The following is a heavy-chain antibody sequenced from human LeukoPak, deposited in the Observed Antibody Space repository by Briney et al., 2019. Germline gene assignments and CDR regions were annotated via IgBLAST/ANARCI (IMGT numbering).Heavy chain of an antibody. J-gene: IGHJ4*02. Sequence: GGSLRLSCAASGFTFSSYWMNWVRQAPGKGLVWVSRIASDGSSTTYADSVKGRFTISRDNSKNTLYLQMNSLRAEDTAVYYCARENDPDIVVVVAATFSTEFDYWAREPWSPSPQ. CDR2: IASDGSST. CDR3: ARENDPDIVVVVAATFSTEFDY. V-gene: IGHV3-74*01. CDR1: GFTFSSYW. D-gene: IGHD2-15*01.